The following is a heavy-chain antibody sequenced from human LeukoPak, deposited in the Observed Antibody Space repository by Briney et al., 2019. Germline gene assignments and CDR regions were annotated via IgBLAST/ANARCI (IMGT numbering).Heavy chain of an antibody. CDR2: LYSGGTA. D-gene: IGHD6-19*01. J-gene: IGHJ4*02. CDR3: ARDKQRGSVAGRVFDY. Sequence: SGGSLRLSCTASGFTVSSKYMNWVRQAPGQGLEWVSVLYSGGTAFYPDSVRGRFTISRDNSKNTLYLQVNSLRAEDTAVYCCARDKQRGSVAGRVFDYWGQGTLVTVSS. V-gene: IGHV3-53*05. CDR1: GFTVSSKY.